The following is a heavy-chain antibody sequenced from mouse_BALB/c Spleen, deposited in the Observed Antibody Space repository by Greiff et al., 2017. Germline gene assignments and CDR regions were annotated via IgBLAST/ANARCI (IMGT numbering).Heavy chain of an antibody. V-gene: IGHV3-2*02. J-gene: IGHJ2*01. CDR3: AREGDYFDY. Sequence: EVMLVESGPGLVKPSQSLSLTCTVTGYSITSDYAWNWIRQFPGNKLEWMGYISYSGSTSYNPSLKSRISITRDTSKNQFFLQLNSVTTEDTATYYCAREGDYFDYWGQGTTLTVSS. CDR2: ISYSGST. CDR1: GYSITSDYA.